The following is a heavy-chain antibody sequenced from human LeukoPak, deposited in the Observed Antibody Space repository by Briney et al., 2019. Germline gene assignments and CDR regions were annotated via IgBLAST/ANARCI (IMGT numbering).Heavy chain of an antibody. CDR2: INHSGST. D-gene: IGHD5-18*01. V-gene: IGHV4-34*01. CDR3: ARGIQLDY. Sequence: SESLSHTCAVYGGSFSGYYWSWIRQPPGKGLEWIGEINHSGSTNYNPSLKSRVTISVDTSKNQFSLKLSSVTAADTAVYYCARGIQLDYWGQGTLVTVSS. J-gene: IGHJ4*02. CDR1: GGSFSGYY.